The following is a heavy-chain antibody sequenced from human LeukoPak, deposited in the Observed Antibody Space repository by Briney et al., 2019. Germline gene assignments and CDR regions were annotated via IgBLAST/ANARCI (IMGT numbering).Heavy chain of an antibody. Sequence: GGSLRLSCAASGFTFSSYEMNWVRQAPGKGLEWVSYISSSGSTIYYADSVKGRFTISRDNAKNSLYLQMNSLRAEDTAVYYCAKVQGERYFDWLLSGFGYYYYMDVWGKGTTVTISS. CDR3: AKVQGERYFDWLLSGFGYYYYMDV. CDR2: ISSSGSTI. V-gene: IGHV3-48*03. D-gene: IGHD3-9*01. CDR1: GFTFSSYE. J-gene: IGHJ6*03.